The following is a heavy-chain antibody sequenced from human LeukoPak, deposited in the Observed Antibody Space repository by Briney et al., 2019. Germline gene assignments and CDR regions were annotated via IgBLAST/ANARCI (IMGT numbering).Heavy chain of an antibody. CDR1: GFTVSSSY. V-gene: IGHV3-53*04. J-gene: IGHJ6*02. CDR2: IYSGGST. CDR3: ARVKGYYYYGMDV. Sequence: GGSLRLSCAASGFTVSSSYMSWVRQAPGKGLEWVSVIYSGGSTYYADSVKGRFTISRHNSKNTLYLQMNSLRAEDTAVYYCARVKGYYYYGMDVWGQGTTVTVSS.